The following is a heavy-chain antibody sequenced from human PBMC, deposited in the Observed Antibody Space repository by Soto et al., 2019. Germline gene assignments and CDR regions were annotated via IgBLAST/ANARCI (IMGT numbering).Heavy chain of an antibody. D-gene: IGHD3-22*01. CDR3: ARDGYYDSSGYAPVDY. Sequence: SETLSLTCTVSGGSISSGDYYWSWIRQPPGKGLEWIGHIYYSGSTYYNPSLKSRVTISVDTSKNQFSLKLSSVTAADTAVYYCARDGYYDSSGYAPVDYWGQGTLVTVSS. V-gene: IGHV4-30-4*01. CDR2: IYYSGST. J-gene: IGHJ4*02. CDR1: GGSISSGDYY.